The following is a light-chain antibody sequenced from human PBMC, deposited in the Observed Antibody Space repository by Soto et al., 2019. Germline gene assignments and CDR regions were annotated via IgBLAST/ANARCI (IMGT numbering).Light chain of an antibody. CDR3: QQYYSYPPT. Sequence: AIRMTQSPSSFSASTGDRVTITCRASQGISSYLAWYQQKPGKAPKLLIYAASTLQSGVPSRFSGSGSRTDFTLTISCLQSEDFATYCCQQYYSYPPTFGPGTKVDIK. CDR2: AAS. J-gene: IGKJ3*01. CDR1: QGISSY. V-gene: IGKV1-8*01.